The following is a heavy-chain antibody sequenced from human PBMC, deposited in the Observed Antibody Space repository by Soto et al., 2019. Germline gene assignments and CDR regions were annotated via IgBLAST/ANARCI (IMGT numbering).Heavy chain of an antibody. CDR2: MNPNNGNA. V-gene: IGHV1-8*01. CDR1: GFTFITYD. Sequence: ASVKVSCKXSGFTFITYDFSWVRQAAGQGLEWMGWMNPNNGNAGFAQKFRGRINMTRNTSISTAYLELSSLRVEDTAVYYCARGLRDFDWRLPFGYWGQGTLVTVSS. CDR3: ARGLRDFDWRLPFGY. D-gene: IGHD3-9*01. J-gene: IGHJ4*02.